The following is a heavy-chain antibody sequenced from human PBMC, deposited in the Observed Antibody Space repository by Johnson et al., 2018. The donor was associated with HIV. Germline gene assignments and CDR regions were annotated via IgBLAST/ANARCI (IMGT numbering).Heavy chain of an antibody. CDR1: GFVFSDYV. D-gene: IGHD1-26*01. J-gene: IGHJ3*02. CDR2: IRYDGSGK. V-gene: IGHV3-30*02. Sequence: QVQLVESGGGVVQPGGSLTLSCAASGFVFSDYVMHWVRQAPGKGLDWVTFIRYDGSGKYYADSVKGRFTISRDNSKNTLYLQLNSLRAEDTAVYYCAKDGGSYGGAFDIWGQGTMVTVSS. CDR3: AKDGGSYGGAFDI.